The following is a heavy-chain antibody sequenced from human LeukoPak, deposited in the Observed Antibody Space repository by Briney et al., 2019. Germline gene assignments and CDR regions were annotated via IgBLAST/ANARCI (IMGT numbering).Heavy chain of an antibody. CDR1: GYMFIGYF. Sequence: ASVKVSCKASGYMFIGYFMHWVRQAPGQGLEWMGWINPNTGGTNYAQKFQGRVTMTRDTSISTAYMELNSLIFDDTAVYFCARGLSDRPNWFDPWGQGTLVTVSS. V-gene: IGHV1-2*02. CDR2: INPNTGGT. CDR3: ARGLSDRPNWFDP. D-gene: IGHD6-6*01. J-gene: IGHJ5*02.